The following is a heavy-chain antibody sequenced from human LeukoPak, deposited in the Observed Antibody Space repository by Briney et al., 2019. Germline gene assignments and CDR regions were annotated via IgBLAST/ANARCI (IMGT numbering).Heavy chain of an antibody. D-gene: IGHD6-13*01. CDR1: GFTFSKAW. J-gene: IGHJ6*03. V-gene: IGHV3-21*01. CDR3: ARRTHNNSWFNYYYYYIDV. CDR2: ISSSSRYI. Sequence: GGSLRLSCAASGFTFSKAWMSWVRQAPGKGLEWVSSISSSSRYIYYADSLKGRFTISRDNAKNSLYLQMNSLRAADTAVYYCARRTHNNSWFNYYYYYIDVWGKGTTVTISS.